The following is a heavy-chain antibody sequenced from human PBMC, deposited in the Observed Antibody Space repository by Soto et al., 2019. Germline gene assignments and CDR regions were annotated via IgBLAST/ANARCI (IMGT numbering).Heavy chain of an antibody. J-gene: IGHJ6*02. CDR1: GFAFSIYS. CDR2: ISISSSYI. CDR3: NSGYCSSTSCPVHYGMDV. V-gene: IGHV3-21*01. D-gene: IGHD2-2*01. Sequence: GGSVRLSCAASGFAFSIYSMNLVRQSPGKGLEWVSSISISSSYIYYADSVKGRFTISRDNAKNSLYLQMNSLRAEDTAVYYCNSGYCSSTSCPVHYGMDVWGQGTTVTIFS.